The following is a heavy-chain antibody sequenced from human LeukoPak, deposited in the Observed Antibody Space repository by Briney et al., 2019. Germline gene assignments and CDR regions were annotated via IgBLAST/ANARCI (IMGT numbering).Heavy chain of an antibody. Sequence: PSETLSLTCTVSGGSISSSYYWGWIRQPPGKGLEWIGSIYYSGSTYYDPSLKSRVTISVDTSKNQFSLKLSSVTAADTAVYYCARIVGADFDYWGQGTLVTVSS. V-gene: IGHV4-39*07. J-gene: IGHJ4*02. CDR3: ARIVGADFDY. CDR2: IYYSGST. D-gene: IGHD1-26*01. CDR1: GGSISSSYY.